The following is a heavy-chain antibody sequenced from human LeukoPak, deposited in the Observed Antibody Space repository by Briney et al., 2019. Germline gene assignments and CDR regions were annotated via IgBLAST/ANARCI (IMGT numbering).Heavy chain of an antibody. D-gene: IGHD3-10*01. CDR1: GYTFTSYY. CDR2: INPSGGST. V-gene: IGHV1-46*01. CDR3: AREVTLLWFGELLRDSGGRDAFDI. Sequence: GASVKVSCKASGYTFTSYYMHWVRQAPGQGLEWMGIINPSGGSTSYAQKFQGRVTMTRDTSTSTVYMELSSLRSEGTAVYYCAREVTLLWFGELLRDSGGRDAFDIWGQGTMVTVSS. J-gene: IGHJ3*02.